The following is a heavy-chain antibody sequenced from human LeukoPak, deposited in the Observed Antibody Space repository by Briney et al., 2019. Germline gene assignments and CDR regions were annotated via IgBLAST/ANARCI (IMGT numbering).Heavy chain of an antibody. D-gene: IGHD6-6*01. J-gene: IGHJ4*02. Sequence: ASVKVSCKASGYTFPSYFMHWVRQASGQGLERMGIINPTGGSTTYAQKFQGRVTMTRDTSTSTVYMELSSLRSDDTAVYYCARTAARRFDYWGQGTLVTVSS. CDR2: INPTGGST. V-gene: IGHV1-46*01. CDR1: GYTFPSYF. CDR3: ARTAARRFDY.